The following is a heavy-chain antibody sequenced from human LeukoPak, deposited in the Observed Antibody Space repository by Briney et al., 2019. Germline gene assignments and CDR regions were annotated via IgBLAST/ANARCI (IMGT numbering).Heavy chain of an antibody. Sequence: GGSLRLSCAASGFTFTDYWMSWVRQAPGKGLEWVANIKRDGSEKYYVDSVKGRFTISRDNAKNSLYLQMNSLRAEDTAVYYCATVHDSSLDYWGQGTLVTVSS. V-gene: IGHV3-7*01. J-gene: IGHJ4*02. D-gene: IGHD1-1*01. CDR1: GFTFTDYW. CDR2: IKRDGSEK. CDR3: ATVHDSSLDY.